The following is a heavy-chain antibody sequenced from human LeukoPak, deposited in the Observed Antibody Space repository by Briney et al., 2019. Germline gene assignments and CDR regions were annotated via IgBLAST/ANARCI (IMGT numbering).Heavy chain of an antibody. Sequence: SETLSLTCTVSGGSITTYYWNWIRQPPGKGLEWIGYFYYSGSTKYNPYLKSRVAISVDTSKNQFSLKLNSVTAADTAVYYCARGDNNYAHWGRGTLVTVSS. CDR1: GGSITTYY. J-gene: IGHJ4*02. D-gene: IGHD2-2*01. CDR3: ARGDNNYAH. CDR2: FYYSGST. V-gene: IGHV4-59*01.